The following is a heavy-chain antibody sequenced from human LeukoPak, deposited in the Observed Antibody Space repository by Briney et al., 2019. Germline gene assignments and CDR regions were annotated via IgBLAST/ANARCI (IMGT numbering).Heavy chain of an antibody. CDR2: ISGSGGST. CDR3: AKEGEIIVGATHFDY. V-gene: IGHV3-23*01. J-gene: IGHJ4*02. CDR1: GFTFSSYE. D-gene: IGHD1-26*01. Sequence: GGSLRLSCAASGFTFSSYEMNWVRQAPGKGLEWVSAISGSGGSTYYADSVKGRFTISRDNSKNTLYLQMNSLRAEDTAVYYCAKEGEIIVGATHFDYWGQGTLVTVSS.